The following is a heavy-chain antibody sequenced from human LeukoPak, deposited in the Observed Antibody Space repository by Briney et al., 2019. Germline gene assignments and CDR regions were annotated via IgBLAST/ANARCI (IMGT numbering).Heavy chain of an antibody. CDR3: ASGSQYTTSDAFDI. J-gene: IGHJ3*02. CDR2: VSAYNGNT. D-gene: IGHD1-1*01. CDR1: GYTFTSYG. V-gene: IGHV1-18*01. Sequence: ASVKVSCKASGYTFTSYGISWVRQAPGQGLEWMGWVSAYNGNTNYAQKLQGRVTMTTDTSTSTAYMELRSLRSDDTAVYYCASGSQYTTSDAFDIWGQGTMVTVSS.